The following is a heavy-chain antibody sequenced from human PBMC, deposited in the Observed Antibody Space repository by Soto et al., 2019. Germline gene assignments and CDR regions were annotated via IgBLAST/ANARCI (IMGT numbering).Heavy chain of an antibody. J-gene: IGHJ4*02. Sequence: QVHLVQSGAEVKKPGASVKVSCKGSGYAFTTYGITWVRQAPGQGLEWMGWISAHNGNTNYAQKLQGRVTVTRDTSTSTAYMELRSVRSDDTAVYYCASGRYGDYWGQGALVTVSS. V-gene: IGHV1-18*01. D-gene: IGHD1-26*01. CDR3: ASGRYGDY. CDR2: ISAHNGNT. CDR1: GYAFTTYG.